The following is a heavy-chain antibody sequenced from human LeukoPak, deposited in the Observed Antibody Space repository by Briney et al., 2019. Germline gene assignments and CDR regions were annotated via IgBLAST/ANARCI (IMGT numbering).Heavy chain of an antibody. Sequence: PGGSLRLSCAASGFTFSSYAMHWVRQAPGKGLEWVAVISYDGSNKYYADSVKGRFTISRDNSKNTLYLQMNSLRAEDTAVYYCARGIVVETWGQGTLVTVSS. J-gene: IGHJ5*02. D-gene: IGHD3-22*01. CDR1: GFTFSSYA. V-gene: IGHV3-30-3*01. CDR3: ARGIVVET. CDR2: ISYDGSNK.